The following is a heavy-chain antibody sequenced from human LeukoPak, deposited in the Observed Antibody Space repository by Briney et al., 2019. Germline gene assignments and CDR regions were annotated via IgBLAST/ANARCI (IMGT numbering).Heavy chain of an antibody. Sequence: GGSLRLSCVASGITFSNYAVSWVRQAPEKGLDWVSAIIDSGNSLYYADSVKGRFIIPRDNSKNTLYLQMNSLRAEDTAVYYCAREYCSGGICYYYYGMDVWGHGTTVTVSS. V-gene: IGHV3-23*01. CDR2: IIDSGNSL. D-gene: IGHD2-15*01. CDR1: GITFSNYA. CDR3: AREYCSGGICYYYYGMDV. J-gene: IGHJ6*02.